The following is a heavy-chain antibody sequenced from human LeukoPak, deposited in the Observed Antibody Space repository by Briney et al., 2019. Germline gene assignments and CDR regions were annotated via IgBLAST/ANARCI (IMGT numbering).Heavy chain of an antibody. J-gene: IGHJ5*02. CDR3: AKTRPGGSYDH. Sequence: GGSLRLSCAASGFAVNNNFMSWVRQPPGKGLGWISVLFSNGATYYLDSVKDRFTISRDDSKNIVYLQLDTLRGEDTAIYYCAKTRPGGSYDHWGRGTLVTVSS. CDR1: GFAVNNNF. CDR2: LFSNGAT. D-gene: IGHD1-26*01. V-gene: IGHV3-53*01.